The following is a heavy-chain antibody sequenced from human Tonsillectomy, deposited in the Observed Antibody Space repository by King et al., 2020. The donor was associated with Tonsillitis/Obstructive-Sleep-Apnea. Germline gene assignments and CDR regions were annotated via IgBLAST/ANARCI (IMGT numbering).Heavy chain of an antibody. CDR3: ARAPPQGYDFWSGYYTNNWFDP. CDR1: GYTFTSYY. J-gene: IGHJ5*02. CDR2: INPSGGST. Sequence: QLVQSGAEVKKPGASVKVSCKASGYTFTSYYMHWVRQAPGQGLEWMGIINPSGGSTSYAQKFQGRVTMTRDTSTSTVYMELSSLRSEDTAVYYWARAPPQGYDFWSGYYTNNWFDPWGQGTLVTVSS. D-gene: IGHD3-3*01. V-gene: IGHV1-46*01.